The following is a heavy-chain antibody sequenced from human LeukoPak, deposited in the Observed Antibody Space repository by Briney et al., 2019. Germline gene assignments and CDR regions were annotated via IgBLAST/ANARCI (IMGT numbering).Heavy chain of an antibody. CDR3: ALGIAAAGTFDY. Sequence: PSETLSLTCAVSGGSISSSSYYWGWIRQPPGKGLEWIGSIYYSGSTYYNPSLKSRVTISVDTSKNQFSLKLSSVTAADTAVYYCALGIAAAGTFDYWGQGTLVTVSS. J-gene: IGHJ4*02. V-gene: IGHV4-39*01. D-gene: IGHD6-13*01. CDR1: GGSISSSSYY. CDR2: IYYSGST.